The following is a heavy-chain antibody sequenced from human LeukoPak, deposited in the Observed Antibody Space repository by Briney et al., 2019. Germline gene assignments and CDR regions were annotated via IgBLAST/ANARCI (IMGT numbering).Heavy chain of an antibody. CDR1: GYTLTAFS. CDR3: TSLLADLQGYYFDY. J-gene: IGHJ4*02. V-gene: IGHV1-24*01. Sequence: ASVKVSCKVSGYTLTAFSMDWVRQAPGKGLEWMGGFDSENGETIYAQKFQGRVTMTEDTSIDTAYMELSSLRSEDTALYYCTSLLADLQGYYFDYWGQGTLVTVSS. D-gene: IGHD6-19*01. CDR2: FDSENGET.